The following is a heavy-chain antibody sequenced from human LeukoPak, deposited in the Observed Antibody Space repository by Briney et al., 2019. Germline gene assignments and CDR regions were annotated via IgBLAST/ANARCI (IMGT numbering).Heavy chain of an antibody. V-gene: IGHV3-48*03. CDR2: ISASGTLT. Sequence: PGGSLRLSCAASEFTFSNYKMNWVRQAPGKGLEWISYISASGTLTHYADSVEGRFTISRDNAKNSLYLQMNSLTVEDTAIYYCAKETENWKSGSYFYMDVWGEGTTVTVSS. CDR3: AKETENWKSGSYFYMDV. J-gene: IGHJ6*03. D-gene: IGHD1-1*01. CDR1: EFTFSNYK.